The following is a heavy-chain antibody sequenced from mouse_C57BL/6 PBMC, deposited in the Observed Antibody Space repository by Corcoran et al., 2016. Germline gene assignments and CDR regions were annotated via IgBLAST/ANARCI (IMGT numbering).Heavy chain of an antibody. Sequence: EVQLQQSGPELVKPGASVKIPCKASGYTFTDYNMDWVKQSHGKSLEWIGDINPNNGGTIYNKKFKGKATLTVDKSSSTAYMELRSRTSEDTAVYDCARRDYDAGYLDVWGTGTTVTVSS. J-gene: IGHJ1*03. D-gene: IGHD2-4*01. CDR3: ARRDYDAGYLDV. V-gene: IGHV1-18*01. CDR1: GYTFTDYN. CDR2: INPNNGGT.